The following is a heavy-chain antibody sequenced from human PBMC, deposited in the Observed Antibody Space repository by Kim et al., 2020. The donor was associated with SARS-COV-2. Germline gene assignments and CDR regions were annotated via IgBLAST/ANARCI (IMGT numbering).Heavy chain of an antibody. CDR2: INHSGST. D-gene: IGHD5-12*01. CDR1: GGSFSGYY. J-gene: IGHJ6*01. Sequence: SETLSLTCAVYGGSFSGYYWSWIRQPPGKGLEWIGEINHSGSTNYNPSLKSRVTISVDTSKNQFSLKLSSVTAADTAVYYCARGLGDGYNYNYYYGMDV. CDR3: ARGLGDGYNYNYYYGMDV. V-gene: IGHV4-34*01.